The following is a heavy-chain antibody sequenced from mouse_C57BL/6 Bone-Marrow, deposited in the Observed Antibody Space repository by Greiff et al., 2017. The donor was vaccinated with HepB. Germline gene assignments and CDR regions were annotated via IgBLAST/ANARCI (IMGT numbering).Heavy chain of an antibody. CDR3: AVYYSNLRDY. CDR1: GFTFSSYG. V-gene: IGHV5-6*01. CDR2: ISSGGSYT. D-gene: IGHD2-5*01. Sequence: EVQGVESGGDLVKPGGSLKLSCAASGFTFSSYGMSWVRQTPDKRLEWVATISSGGSYTYYPDSVKGRFTISRDNAKNTLYLQMSSLKSEDTAMYYCAVYYSNLRDYWGQGTTLTVSS. J-gene: IGHJ2*01.